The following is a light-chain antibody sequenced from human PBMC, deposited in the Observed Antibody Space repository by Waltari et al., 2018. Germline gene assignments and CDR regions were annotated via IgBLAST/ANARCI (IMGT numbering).Light chain of an antibody. V-gene: IGKV1-39*01. CDR2: GAS. CDR1: KTINTH. J-gene: IGKJ5*01. Sequence: DIQMTQSPPSLSASIGDRVTITCRASKTINTHLNWYQQKEGKAPQLLIFGASSLRSGVPSRFSGTGSGTEFTLTISGLQPEDFATYYCQQAYNVPPITFGQGTRLDLK. CDR3: QQAYNVPPIT.